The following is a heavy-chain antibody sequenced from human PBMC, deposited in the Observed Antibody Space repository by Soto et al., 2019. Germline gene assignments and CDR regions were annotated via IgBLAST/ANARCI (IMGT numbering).Heavy chain of an antibody. V-gene: IGHV3-23*01. D-gene: IGHD4-17*01. CDR3: AKAEISTVNESRYYYMDV. CDR1: GFTFSSYA. J-gene: IGHJ6*03. Sequence: GGSLRLSCAASGFTFSSYAMSWVRQAPGKGLEWVSAISGSGGSTYYADSVKGRFTISRDNSKNTLYLQMNSLRAEDTAVYYCAKAEISTVNESRYYYMDVWGKGTTVTVSS. CDR2: ISGSGGST.